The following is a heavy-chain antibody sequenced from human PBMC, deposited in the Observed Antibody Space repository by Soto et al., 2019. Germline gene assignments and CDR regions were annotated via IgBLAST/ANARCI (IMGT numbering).Heavy chain of an antibody. V-gene: IGHV3-30*18. D-gene: IGHD3-10*01. Sequence: GGSLRLSCAASGFTFSSYGMHWVRQAPGKGLEWVAVISYDGSNKYYADSVKGRFTISRDNSKNTLYLQMNSLRAEDTAAYYCAKSTTSGSYGAFDYWGQGTLVTVSS. CDR3: AKSTTSGSYGAFDY. CDR2: ISYDGSNK. CDR1: GFTFSSYG. J-gene: IGHJ4*02.